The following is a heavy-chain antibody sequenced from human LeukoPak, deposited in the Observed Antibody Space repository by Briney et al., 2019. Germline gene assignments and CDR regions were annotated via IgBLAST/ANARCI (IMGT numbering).Heavy chain of an antibody. CDR2: IYSGGST. CDR3: AAYYYDSSGYYPVVKEYFQH. Sequence: GGSLRLSCAASGFTFSSNYMSWVRQAPGKGLEWVSVIYSGGSTYYSDSVKGRFTISRDNSKNTLYLQMNSLRAEDTAVYYCAAYYYDSSGYYPVVKEYFQHWGQGTLVTVSS. V-gene: IGHV3-66*01. CDR1: GFTFSSNY. D-gene: IGHD3-22*01. J-gene: IGHJ1*01.